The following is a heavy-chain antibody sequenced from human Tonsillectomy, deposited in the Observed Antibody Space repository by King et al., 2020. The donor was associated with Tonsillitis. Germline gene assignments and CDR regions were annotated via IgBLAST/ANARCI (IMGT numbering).Heavy chain of an antibody. V-gene: IGHV3-9*01. CDR2: IIWNSGSI. D-gene: IGHD6-19*01. CDR3: AKDMGEQWLVIDY. J-gene: IGHJ4*02. CDR1: GFTFDDYS. Sequence: VQLVESWGGLVQPGRSLRLSCSASGFTFDDYSMHWVRHAPGKGLEWVSGIIWNSGSIGYAGSVKVRFTISIDNAKKSLYLQMNSLRAEDTALYYCAKDMGEQWLVIDYWGQGTLVTVSS.